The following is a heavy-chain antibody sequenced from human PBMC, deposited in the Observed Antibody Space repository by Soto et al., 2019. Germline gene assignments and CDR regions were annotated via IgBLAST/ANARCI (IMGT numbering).Heavy chain of an antibody. D-gene: IGHD3-3*02. CDR2: IYHSGTS. J-gene: IGHJ4*02. CDR3: ASQKLDVPAFFDY. Sequence: PSETLSLTCAVSGDSISSGGFSWSWIRQPPGKGLEWIGYIYHSGTSFYNPSLKSRVTISVDGSKNQSSLKVNSVTAADTAVYYCASQKLDVPAFFDYWSQGTLVTVSS. V-gene: IGHV4-30-2*01. CDR1: GDSISSGGFS.